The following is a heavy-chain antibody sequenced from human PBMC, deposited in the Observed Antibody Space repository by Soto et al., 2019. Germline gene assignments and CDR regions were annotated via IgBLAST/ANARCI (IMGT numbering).Heavy chain of an antibody. CDR1: GFTFSSYG. CDR2: ISYDGSNK. CDR3: AKDPPSGYDILTGYYSLYYFDY. D-gene: IGHD3-9*01. V-gene: IGHV3-30*18. Sequence: LRLSCAASGFTFSSYGMHWVRQAPGKGLEWVAVISYDGSNKYYADSVKGRFTISRDNSKNTLYLQMNSLRAEDTAVYYCAKDPPSGYDILTGYYSLYYFDYWGQGTLVTVSS. J-gene: IGHJ4*02.